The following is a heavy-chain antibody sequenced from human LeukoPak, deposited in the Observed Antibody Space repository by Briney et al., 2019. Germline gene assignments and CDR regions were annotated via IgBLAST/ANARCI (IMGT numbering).Heavy chain of an antibody. V-gene: IGHV4-61*01. CDR2: IYYSGST. J-gene: IGHJ6*02. CDR1: GGSVSSGNYY. D-gene: IGHD2-15*01. Sequence: SETLSLTCTVSGGSVSSGNYYWSWIRQPPGRGLEWIGYIYYSGSTRYNPSLKSRVTISVDTSKNQFSLKLSSVTAADTAVYYCARDWKFRGYCSGGSCSPHYYYYGMDVWGQGTTVTVSS. CDR3: ARDWKFRGYCSGGSCSPHYYYYGMDV.